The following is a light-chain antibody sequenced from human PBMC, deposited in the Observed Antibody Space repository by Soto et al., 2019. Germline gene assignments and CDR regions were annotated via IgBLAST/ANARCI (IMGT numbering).Light chain of an antibody. V-gene: IGKV4-1*01. J-gene: IGKJ5*01. CDR1: QSVLYSSYNKSY. CDR2: WAS. Sequence: DIALTQSPDSLTLSLGERATINCKCSQSVLYSSYNKSYLAWYQVKPGRPPKTLFSWASTREPGVPDRFSGSGSGTEFTHTISSLQAEDVAVSYCQQYYSTLITFGQGTRLDIK. CDR3: QQYYSTLIT.